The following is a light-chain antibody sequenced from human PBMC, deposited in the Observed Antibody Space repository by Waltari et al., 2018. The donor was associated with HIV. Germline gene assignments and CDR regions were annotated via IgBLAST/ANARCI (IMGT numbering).Light chain of an antibody. CDR3: QAWDGSNGV. CDR1: KLEDKY. Sequence: SYELTQPPSVSVSPGQTARITCSGDKLEDKYVCWYQQKPGQSPGLVLYKDRERPSGIPQRFSGSNSGNTATLTISGTQATDEADYFCQAWDGSNGVFGGGTKLTVL. V-gene: IGLV3-1*01. J-gene: IGLJ3*02. CDR2: KDR.